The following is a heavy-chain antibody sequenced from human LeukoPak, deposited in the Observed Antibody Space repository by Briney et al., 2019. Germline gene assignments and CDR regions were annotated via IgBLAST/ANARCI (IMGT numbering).Heavy chain of an antibody. CDR2: IRYDGSNE. Sequence: PGGSLRLSCAASGFTFSSSGMHWVRQAPGKGLEWVAFIRYDGSNECYADSVKGRFTISRDNSKNTLYLQMNSLRAEDTAVYYCAKGFREVILLDYWGQGTLVTVSS. CDR1: GFTFSSSG. V-gene: IGHV3-30*02. CDR3: AKGFREVILLDY. D-gene: IGHD3-10*01. J-gene: IGHJ4*02.